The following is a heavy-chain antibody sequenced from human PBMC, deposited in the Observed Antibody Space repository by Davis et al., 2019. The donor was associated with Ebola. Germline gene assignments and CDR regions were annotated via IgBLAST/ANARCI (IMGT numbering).Heavy chain of an antibody. CDR3: ARESRGYSYGDRNYYYYGRDV. CDR1: GGSFSGYY. CDR2: INHSGST. V-gene: IGHV4-34*01. D-gene: IGHD5-18*01. Sequence: SETLSLTCAVYGGSFSGYYWSWIRQPPGKGLEWIGEINHSGSTNYNPSLKSRVTISVDTSKNQFSLKLSSVTAADTAVYYCARESRGYSYGDRNYYYYGRDVWGQGTTVTVSS. J-gene: IGHJ6*02.